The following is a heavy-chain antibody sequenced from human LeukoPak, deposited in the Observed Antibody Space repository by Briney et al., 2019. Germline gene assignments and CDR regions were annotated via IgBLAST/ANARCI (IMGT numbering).Heavy chain of an antibody. D-gene: IGHD6-13*01. CDR3: ARNGQQVRYFQH. V-gene: IGHV1-8*01. J-gene: IGHJ1*01. CDR1: EYTFTNYD. CDR2: MNPNSGNT. Sequence: ASVTVSCKASEYTFTNYDINWVRQATGQGLEWMGWMNPNSGNTNYAQKFQGRVTMTRNTSISTAYMELSSLTSEDTAVYFCARNGQQVRYFQHWGQGTLVTVSS.